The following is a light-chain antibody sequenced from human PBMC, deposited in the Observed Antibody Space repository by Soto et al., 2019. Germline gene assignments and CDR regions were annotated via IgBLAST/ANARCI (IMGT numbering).Light chain of an antibody. Sequence: DLQMTQSPSTLSASVADRVTITCRASQSISSWLAWYQQKPGKAPKLLIYKASSLESGVPSRFSGSGSGTEFTLTISSLQPDDFATYYCQQYNSYLWTFGQGTKVEIK. V-gene: IGKV1-5*03. J-gene: IGKJ1*01. CDR3: QQYNSYLWT. CDR2: KAS. CDR1: QSISSW.